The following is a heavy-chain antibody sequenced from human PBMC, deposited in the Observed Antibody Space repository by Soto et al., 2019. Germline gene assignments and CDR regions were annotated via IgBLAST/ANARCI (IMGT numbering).Heavy chain of an antibody. J-gene: IGHJ2*01. Sequence: QLQLQESGPGLVKPSETLSLTCTVSDGSISSYYWSWIRQPPGKGLEWIGSVYSNGDTSFNPSLKRRVTISADTSRNRFSLRLNSVTAADTAVYYCARRITGDPHFDLWGRGTLVTVSS. CDR3: ARRITGDPHFDL. D-gene: IGHD1-20*01. V-gene: IGHV4-59*12. CDR1: DGSISSYY. CDR2: VYSNGDT.